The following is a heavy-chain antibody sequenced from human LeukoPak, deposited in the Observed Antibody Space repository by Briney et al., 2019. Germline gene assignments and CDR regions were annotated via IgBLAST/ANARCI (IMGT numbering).Heavy chain of an antibody. D-gene: IGHD4-23*01. CDR2: INSDGSYT. CDR3: ARAYGGNSAIVY. V-gene: IGHV3-74*01. J-gene: IGHJ4*02. Sequence: PGGTLRLSCAASGFTLSSYWMHWVRQAPRRGLVWVSHINSDGSYTGYGDSVKGRFTISRDNAKNTLYLQMNSLRAEDTAVYYCARAYGGNSAIVYWGQGTLVTVSS. CDR1: GFTLSSYW.